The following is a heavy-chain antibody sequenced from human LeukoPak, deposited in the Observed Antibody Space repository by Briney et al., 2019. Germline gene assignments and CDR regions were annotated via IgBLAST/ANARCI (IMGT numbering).Heavy chain of an antibody. J-gene: IGHJ4*02. V-gene: IGHV3-48*03. Sequence: GGSLRLSCVASGFTFSSYEMNWVRQAPGKGLEWISYISSSDNTVYFAGSVKGRFTISRDNAKNSLYLQMNSLRAEDTAVYYCARALSSTSCSWGQGTLVTVSS. CDR3: ARALSSTSCS. CDR2: ISSSDNTV. D-gene: IGHD2-2*01. CDR1: GFTFSSYE.